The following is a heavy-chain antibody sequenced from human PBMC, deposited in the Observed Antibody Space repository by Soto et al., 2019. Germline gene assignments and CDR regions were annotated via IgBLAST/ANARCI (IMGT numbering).Heavy chain of an antibody. V-gene: IGHV4-4*02. J-gene: IGHJ4*02. D-gene: IGHD6-19*01. Sequence: QVQLQESGPGLVRPSGTLSLTCAVSGGSISSSNWWSWVRQPPGKGLEWIGDIYHSGNTNYNPSLKSRVTMSVDKSKKQFSLKLSSVTAADTAVYYCARSVYSSGWYGNIWGQGTLVTVSS. CDR1: GGSISSSNW. CDR3: ARSVYSSGWYGNI. CDR2: IYHSGNT.